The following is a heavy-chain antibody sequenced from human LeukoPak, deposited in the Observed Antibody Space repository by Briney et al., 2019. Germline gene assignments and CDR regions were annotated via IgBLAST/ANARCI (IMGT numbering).Heavy chain of an antibody. Sequence: GASVKVSCKASGYTFTSCGISWVRQAPGQGLEWMGWISAYNGDTNYAQKLQGRVTMTTDTSTSTAYMELRSLRSDDTAVYYCARDLVQPLFANWFDPRGQGTLVTVSS. D-gene: IGHD2-21*01. V-gene: IGHV1-18*01. CDR2: ISAYNGDT. CDR3: ARDLVQPLFANWFDP. J-gene: IGHJ5*02. CDR1: GYTFTSCG.